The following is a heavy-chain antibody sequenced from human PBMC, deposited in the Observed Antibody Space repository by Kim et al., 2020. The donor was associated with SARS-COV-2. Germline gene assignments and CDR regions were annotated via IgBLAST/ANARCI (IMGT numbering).Heavy chain of an antibody. CDR1: GFTFSSCA. Sequence: GGSLRLSCATSGFTFSSCAMTWVRQAPGRGLEWVSSITHDGTNAHYAGSVKGRFIISRDDSKSTLYLRLNSLRAADTALYYCAKDLCGYSAMDAWGQGTTVTVSS. CDR3: AKDLCGYSAMDA. V-gene: IGHV3-23*01. CDR2: ITHDGTNA. J-gene: IGHJ6*02. D-gene: IGHD5-18*01.